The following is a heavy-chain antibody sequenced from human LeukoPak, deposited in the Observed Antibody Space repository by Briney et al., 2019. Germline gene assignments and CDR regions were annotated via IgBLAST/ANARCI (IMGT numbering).Heavy chain of an antibody. Sequence: PSETLSLTCAVSGGSISSGGYSWGWIRQPPGKGLEWIGYIYHSGSTYYNPSLKSRVTISVDRSKNQFSLKLSSVTAADTAVYYCASGTTSFFDYWGQGTLVTVSS. J-gene: IGHJ4*02. CDR1: GGSISSGGYS. CDR3: ASGTTSFFDY. D-gene: IGHD2/OR15-2a*01. V-gene: IGHV4-30-2*01. CDR2: IYHSGST.